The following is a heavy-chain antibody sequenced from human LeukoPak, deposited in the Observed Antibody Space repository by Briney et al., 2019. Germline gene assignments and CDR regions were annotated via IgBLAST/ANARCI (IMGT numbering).Heavy chain of an antibody. J-gene: IGHJ4*02. CDR2: IWYDGSNK. Sequence: QPGGSLRLSCAASGFTFSSYGMHWVRQAPGKGLEWVAVIWYDGSNKYYADSVKGRFTISRDNSKNTLYLQMNSLRAEDTAVYYCARGGDCSGGSCYELDDYRGQGTLVTVSS. V-gene: IGHV3-33*01. D-gene: IGHD2-15*01. CDR1: GFTFSSYG. CDR3: ARGGDCSGGSCYELDDY.